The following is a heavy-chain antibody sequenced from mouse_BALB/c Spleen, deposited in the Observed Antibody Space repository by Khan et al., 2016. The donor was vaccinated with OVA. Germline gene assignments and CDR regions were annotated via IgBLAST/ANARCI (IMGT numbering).Heavy chain of an antibody. J-gene: IGHJ3*01. V-gene: IGHV3-2*02. CDR2: IHYSGNT. Sequence: EVQLQESGPGLVKPSQSLSLTCTVTGYSITSEYAWNWIRQFPGNELEWMGYIHYSGNTRYNPSLKSRISITRDTSKNQFFLQLTSVTTEDTATYYCTRKDYYDYDPFPYWGQGTLVTVS. CDR1: GYSITSEYA. CDR3: TRKDYYDYDPFPY. D-gene: IGHD2-4*01.